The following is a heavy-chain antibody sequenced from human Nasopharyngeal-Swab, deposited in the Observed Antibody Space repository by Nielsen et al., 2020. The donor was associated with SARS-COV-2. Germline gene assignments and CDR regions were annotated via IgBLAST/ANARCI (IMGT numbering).Heavy chain of an antibody. V-gene: IGHV3-30*04. J-gene: IGHJ6*02. Sequence: GESLKISCAASGFTFSSYAMHWVRQAPGKGLEWVAVISYDGSNKYYADSVKGRFTISRDNSKNTLYLQMNSLRAEDTAVYYCARDMDCSGGSCSSNYYYYGMDVRGQGTTVTVSS. D-gene: IGHD2-15*01. CDR1: GFTFSSYA. CDR3: ARDMDCSGGSCSSNYYYYGMDV. CDR2: ISYDGSNK.